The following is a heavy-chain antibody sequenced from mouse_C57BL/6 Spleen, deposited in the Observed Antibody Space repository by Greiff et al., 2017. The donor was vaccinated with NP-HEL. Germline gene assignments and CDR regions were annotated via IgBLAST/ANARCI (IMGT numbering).Heavy chain of an antibody. CDR2: ISYDGSN. CDR3: ARNYDGYSAWFAY. CDR1: GYSITSGYY. Sequence: EVQLMESGPGLVKPSQSLSLTCSVTGYSITSGYYWNWIRQFPGNKLEWMGYISYDGSNNYNPSLKNRISITRDTSKNQFFLKLNSVTTEDTATYYCARNYDGYSAWFAYWGQGTLVTVSA. J-gene: IGHJ3*01. D-gene: IGHD2-3*01. V-gene: IGHV3-6*01.